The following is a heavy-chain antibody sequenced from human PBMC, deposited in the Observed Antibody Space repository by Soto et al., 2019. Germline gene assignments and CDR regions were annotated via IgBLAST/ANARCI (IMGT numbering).Heavy chain of an antibody. CDR2: IYPGDSNT. Sequence: PGESLKISCKGSGYRFTSYWIAWVRQMPGKGLEWMGIIYPGDSNTRYSPSFQGHVTISADKSISTAYLQWSSLKASDTAIYYCARLGIGADGIPYHYYGMDVTGQGTTVS. D-gene: IGHD6-13*01. J-gene: IGHJ6*02. CDR1: GYRFTSYW. V-gene: IGHV5-51*01. CDR3: ARLGIGADGIPYHYYGMDV.